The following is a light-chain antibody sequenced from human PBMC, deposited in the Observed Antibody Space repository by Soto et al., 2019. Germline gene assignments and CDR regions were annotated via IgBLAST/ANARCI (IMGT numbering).Light chain of an antibody. CDR2: AAS. Sequence: DIQMTQAPSSLSASVGDSVTITCRPSPDIGSYLNWYQQKPGKAPNLLIYAASSLQSGVPSSFSASGSGTDFTLAISSRQPEDFATSFCQQSYRYPWKFGQGTKVEIK. CDR1: PDIGSY. V-gene: IGKV1-39*01. J-gene: IGKJ1*01. CDR3: QQSYRYPWK.